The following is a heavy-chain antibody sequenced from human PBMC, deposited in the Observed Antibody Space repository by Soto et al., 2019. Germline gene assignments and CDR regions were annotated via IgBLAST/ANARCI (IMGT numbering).Heavy chain of an antibody. CDR3: AKDSDQLLFDYYYYGMDV. V-gene: IGHV3-30*18. CDR1: GFTFSKFG. D-gene: IGHD2-2*01. CDR2: VSYDGSFK. J-gene: IGHJ6*02. Sequence: GGSLRLSCEASGFTFSKFGIHWVRQAPGKGLEWVAVVSYDGSFKYYADSVKGRFTISRDNSKNTLYLQMNSLRPEDTPLYYCAKDSDQLLFDYYYYGMDVWGQGTMVTVSS.